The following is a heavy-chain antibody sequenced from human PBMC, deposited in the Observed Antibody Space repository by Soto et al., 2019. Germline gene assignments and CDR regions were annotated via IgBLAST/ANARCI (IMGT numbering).Heavy chain of an antibody. CDR3: AKGSFSSSSSWFDP. J-gene: IGHJ5*02. V-gene: IGHV4-31*03. CDR1: GGSISNGDYY. D-gene: IGHD6-6*01. CDR2: IYYSGTT. Sequence: TLSLTCTVSGGSISNGDYYWSCIRQHPGKGLEWIGYIYYSGTTYYSPSLQSRVSISVDTSQNQFSLKLSSVTAADTAIYYCAKGSFSSSSSWFDPWGQGTLVTVSS.